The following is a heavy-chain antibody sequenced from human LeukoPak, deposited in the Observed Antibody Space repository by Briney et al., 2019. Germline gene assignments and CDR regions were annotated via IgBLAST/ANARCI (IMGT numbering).Heavy chain of an antibody. CDR2: ISGSGGST. CDR1: GFTFSSYA. Sequence: GRSLRLSCAASGFTFSSYAMSWVRQAPGKGLEWVSAISGSGGSTYYADSVKGRFTISRDNSKNTLYLQMNSLRAEDTAVYYCAHIAGGATRGPFDYWGQGTLVTVSS. D-gene: IGHD1-26*01. V-gene: IGHV3-23*01. CDR3: AHIAGGATRGPFDY. J-gene: IGHJ4*02.